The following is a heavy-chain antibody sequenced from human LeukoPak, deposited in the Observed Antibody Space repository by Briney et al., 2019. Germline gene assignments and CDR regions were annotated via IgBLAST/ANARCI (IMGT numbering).Heavy chain of an antibody. CDR3: ARAEFSSGWYKSH. Sequence: GGSLRLSCAASGFTFSSYEMNWVRQAPGKGLEWVSSISTTSSYIYYADSVKGRFTISRDNAKNSLYLQMSSLRAEYTALYYFARAEFSSGWYKSHWGQGTLVTVSS. V-gene: IGHV3-21*01. CDR1: GFTFSSYE. D-gene: IGHD6-19*01. CDR2: ISTTSSYI. J-gene: IGHJ4*02.